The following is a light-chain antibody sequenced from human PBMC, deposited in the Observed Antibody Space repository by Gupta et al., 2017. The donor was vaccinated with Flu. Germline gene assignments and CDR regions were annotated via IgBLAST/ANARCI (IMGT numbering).Light chain of an antibody. Sequence: QSALTPPPPLSWAPARRLTISSTGGSCTNMADYDVPWYQQFPGTAPKLLIYGNNHRPSGVPDRFSGSKSGTSASLAITGLQADDEADYFCRSCDISLSGSVFGGGTKLTVL. V-gene: IGLV1-40*01. CDR3: RSCDISLSGSV. CDR2: GNN. CDR1: SCTNMADYD. J-gene: IGLJ3*02.